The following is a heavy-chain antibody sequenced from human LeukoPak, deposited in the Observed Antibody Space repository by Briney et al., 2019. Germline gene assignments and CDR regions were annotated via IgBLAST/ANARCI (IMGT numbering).Heavy chain of an antibody. CDR3: AREWGGAYDILTGYAY. CDR1: GYTFTSYA. Sequence: ASVKVSCKASGYTFTSYAMNWVRQAPGQGLEWMGIINPSGGSTSYAQKFQGRVTMTRDMSTSTVYMELSSLRSEDTAVYYCAREWGGAYDILTGYAYWGQGTLVTVSS. V-gene: IGHV1-46*01. J-gene: IGHJ4*02. D-gene: IGHD3-9*01. CDR2: INPSGGST.